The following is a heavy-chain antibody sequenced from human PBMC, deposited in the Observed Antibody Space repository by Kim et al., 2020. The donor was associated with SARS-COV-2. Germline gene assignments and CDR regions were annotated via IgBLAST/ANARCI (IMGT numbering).Heavy chain of an antibody. D-gene: IGHD3-10*01. CDR3: ARGVWFGEGDY. V-gene: IGHV4-59*09. J-gene: IGHJ4*02. Sequence: NPSLRSRVTISVDTSKNLFCLKLSAVAAADTAVYYCARGVWFGEGDYWGQGTLVTVSS.